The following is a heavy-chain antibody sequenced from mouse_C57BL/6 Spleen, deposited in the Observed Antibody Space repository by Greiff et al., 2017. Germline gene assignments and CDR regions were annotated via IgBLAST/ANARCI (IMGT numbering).Heavy chain of an antibody. CDR1: GYTFTSYT. J-gene: IGHJ3*01. Sequence: VQLQQSGAELARPGASVKMSCKASGYTFTSYTMHWVKQRPGQGLEWIGYINPSSGYTKYNQKFKDKATLTADKSSSTAYMRLSSLTSEDSAVYYCARISYYGSSAFAYWGQGALVTVSA. CDR3: ARISYYGSSAFAY. D-gene: IGHD1-1*01. V-gene: IGHV1-4*01. CDR2: INPSSGYT.